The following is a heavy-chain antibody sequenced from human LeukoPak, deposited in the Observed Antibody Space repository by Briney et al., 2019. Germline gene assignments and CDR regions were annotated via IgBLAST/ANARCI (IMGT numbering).Heavy chain of an antibody. V-gene: IGHV3-21*01. CDR1: GFTFSSYA. J-gene: IGHJ4*02. CDR3: ARDERRYCSDSNCYPGDY. D-gene: IGHD2-15*01. CDR2: ISRTSAYI. Sequence: GGSLRLSCSASGFTFSSYAMKWVRQAPGEGLEWVSAISRTSAYIYYSDSVKGRFTVSRDNAMNSVFLQMDSLRAEDTAVYYCARDERRYCSDSNCYPGDYWGQGTLVTVSS.